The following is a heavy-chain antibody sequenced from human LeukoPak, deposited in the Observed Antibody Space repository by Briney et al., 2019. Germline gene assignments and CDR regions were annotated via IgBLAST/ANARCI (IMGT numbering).Heavy chain of an antibody. CDR3: ARIQPSCPGLGFCSFDI. V-gene: IGHV4-59*11. CDR1: GSSISPHH. J-gene: IGHJ3*02. D-gene: IGHD3-3*01. Sequence: SETLSLTCSVSGSSISPHHWTWIRQAPGEGLEWMGYIYYRGTTNYSPSLKNRLTMSVDTSKNQISLKLTSVTPADTAVYYCARIQPSCPGLGFCSFDIWGQGTLATVSS. CDR2: IYYRGTT.